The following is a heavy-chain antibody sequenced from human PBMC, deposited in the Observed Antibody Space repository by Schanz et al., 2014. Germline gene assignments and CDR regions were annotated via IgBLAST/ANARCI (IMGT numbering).Heavy chain of an antibody. V-gene: IGHV3-30*03. CDR1: GFSFSDYG. CDR3: ATATFTTSRFDY. J-gene: IGHJ4*02. CDR2: ISYHGSER. Sequence: QVQLVESGGGVVQPGRSLRLSCAGSGFSFSDYGMHWVRQAPGRGLEWVAVISYHGSERYYADSVKGRFTISRDNSKNTLYLDMNSLKTEDTALYYCATATFTTSRFDYWGQGTLVTVSS. D-gene: IGHD2-2*01.